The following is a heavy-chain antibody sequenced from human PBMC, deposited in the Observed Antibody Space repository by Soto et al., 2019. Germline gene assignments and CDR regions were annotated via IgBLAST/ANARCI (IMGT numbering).Heavy chain of an antibody. CDR1: GYTFTDYY. V-gene: IGHV1-46*01. J-gene: IGHJ4*02. D-gene: IGHD2-8*01. CDR3: GRANSAPDY. CDR2: INPSGGSP. Sequence: ASVKVSCKASGYTFTDYYMHWVRQAPGQGLEWMGIINPSGGSPSYAQRFQGRITMTGDTSTSTVFLDLSSLRYEDTAVYYCGRANSAPDYWGQGTLVTVSS.